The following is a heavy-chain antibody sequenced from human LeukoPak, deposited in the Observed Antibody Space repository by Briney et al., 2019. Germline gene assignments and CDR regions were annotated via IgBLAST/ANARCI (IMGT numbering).Heavy chain of an antibody. CDR3: ARLTGTYYYYYMDV. CDR1: GGSINSSCCS. J-gene: IGHJ6*03. Sequence: PSETLSLTCTVSGGSINSSCCSWGWIRQPPGKGLEWIGSAHYSGSTYYNPSLKSRVTISVDTSKNQFSLKLSAVTAADTAVYYCARLTGTYYYYYMDVWGKGTTVTVSS. CDR2: AHYSGST. D-gene: IGHD1-7*01. V-gene: IGHV4-39*07.